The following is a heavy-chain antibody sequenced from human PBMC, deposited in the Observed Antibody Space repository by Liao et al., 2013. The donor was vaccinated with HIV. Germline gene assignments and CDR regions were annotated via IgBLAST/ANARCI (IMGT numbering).Heavy chain of an antibody. Sequence: VQLQQWGAGLLKPSETLSLTCAVYGGSFNTYYWNWLRQPPGKGLEWIGETNESGITNFNASLKSRVTISVDTSKNQFSLRLHSVTAADTAVYYCARMIRGVIFDYWGRGTLVTVSS. CDR2: TNESGIT. V-gene: IGHV4-34*01. CDR3: ARMIRGVIFDY. J-gene: IGHJ4*02. D-gene: IGHD3-10*01. CDR1: GGSFNTYY.